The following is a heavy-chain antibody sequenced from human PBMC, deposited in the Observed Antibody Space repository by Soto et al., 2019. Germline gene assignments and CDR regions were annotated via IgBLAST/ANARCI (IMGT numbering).Heavy chain of an antibody. CDR2: IYYSGST. V-gene: IGHV4-39*01. D-gene: IGHD3-16*02. CDR1: GGSISSSSYY. Sequence: SETLSLTCTVSGGSISSSSYYWGWIRQPPGKGLEWIGSIYYSGSTYYNPSLKSRVTISVDTSKNQFSLKLSSVTAADTAVYYCVMITFGGVIVRWGQGTLVTVSS. J-gene: IGHJ4*02. CDR3: VMITFGGVIVR.